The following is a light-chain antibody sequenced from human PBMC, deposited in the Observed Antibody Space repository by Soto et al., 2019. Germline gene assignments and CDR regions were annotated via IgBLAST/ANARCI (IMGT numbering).Light chain of an antibody. V-gene: IGLV1-47*02. CDR1: DSNVGINF. CDR2: TND. J-gene: IGLJ2*01. CDR3: AASDDSLSGVV. Sequence: QSVLTQPPSASATPGQRVTISCSGSDSNVGINFLYWYQQLPGTAPKLLIYTNDQRPSGVPDRFSGSKSGTSASLAISGLRSEDEADYYCAASDDSLSGVVFGGGTKLTVL.